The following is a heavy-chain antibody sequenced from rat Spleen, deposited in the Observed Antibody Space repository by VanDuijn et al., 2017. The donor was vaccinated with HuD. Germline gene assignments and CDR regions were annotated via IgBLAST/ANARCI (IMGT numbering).Heavy chain of an antibody. V-gene: IGHV2-15*01. CDR2: IWGDGST. J-gene: IGHJ2*01. CDR1: GFSLTSYH. CDR3: TLGGDFDY. Sequence: QVQLKESGPGLVQPSQTLSLTCPVSGFSLTSYHVSWVRQPPGKGLEWMGGIWGDGSTDYNSALKSRLSISRDTSKSQVFLKMNSLQTDDTAIYFCTLGGDFDYWGQGVMVTVSS.